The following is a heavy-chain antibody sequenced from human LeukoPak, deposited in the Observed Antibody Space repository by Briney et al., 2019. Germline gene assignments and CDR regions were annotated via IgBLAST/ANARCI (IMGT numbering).Heavy chain of an antibody. Sequence: GGSLRLSCAASGFTFDDYGLSWVRQAPGKGLEWVSGINWNGGSTGYADSVKGRFTISRDNAKNSLYLQMNSLRAEDTALYYCARGAEVQLWSYYFDYWGQGTLVTVSS. J-gene: IGHJ4*02. CDR1: GFTFDDYG. D-gene: IGHD5-18*01. CDR3: ARGAEVQLWSYYFDY. CDR2: INWNGGST. V-gene: IGHV3-20*04.